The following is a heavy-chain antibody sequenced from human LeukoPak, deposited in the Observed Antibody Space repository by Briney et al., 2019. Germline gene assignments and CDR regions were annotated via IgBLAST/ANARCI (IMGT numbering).Heavy chain of an antibody. CDR3: ARTSRHFYGSGSNLTPWPADMDV. J-gene: IGHJ6*02. D-gene: IGHD3-10*01. CDR2: VYYSGST. CDR1: GGSINSYY. V-gene: IGHV4-59*01. Sequence: SETLSLTCTVSGGSINSYYWTWIRQPPGKRLEWSVYVYYSGSTHYNPSLNSRVTISIDTSKNHFSLKLSSVTAADTAIYHCARTSRHFYGSGSNLTPWPADMDVWGQGTKVTVSS.